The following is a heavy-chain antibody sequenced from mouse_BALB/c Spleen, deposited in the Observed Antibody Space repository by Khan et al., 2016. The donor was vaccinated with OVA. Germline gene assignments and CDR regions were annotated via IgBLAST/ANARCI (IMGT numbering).Heavy chain of an antibody. CDR1: GYTFTSYG. D-gene: IGHD2-10*01. J-gene: IGHJ4*01. V-gene: IGHV9-3-1*01. CDR2: INTYTGEP. Sequence: QIQLVQSGPELKKPGETVKISCKASGYTFTSYGMNWVKQSPGKALKWMGWINTYTGEPTYADDFKGRFAFSLETSASTAYLQINNLKNEDTATDFCARPTYYAYTMDYWGQGTSVTVSS. CDR3: ARPTYYAYTMDY.